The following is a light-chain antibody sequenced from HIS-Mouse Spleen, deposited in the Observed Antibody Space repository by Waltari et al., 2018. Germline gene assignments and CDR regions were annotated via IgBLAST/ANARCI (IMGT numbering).Light chain of an antibody. V-gene: IGLV2-14*01. J-gene: IGLJ2*01. Sequence: QSALTQPASVSGSPGQSITIPCTGTSSYVGGYNYVSWYQQHPGKAPKLMIYEVSNRPSGVSNRFSGSKSGNTASLTISGLQAEDEADYYCSSYTSSSPYVVFGGGTKLTVL. CDR1: SSYVGGYNY. CDR3: SSYTSSSPYVV. CDR2: EVS.